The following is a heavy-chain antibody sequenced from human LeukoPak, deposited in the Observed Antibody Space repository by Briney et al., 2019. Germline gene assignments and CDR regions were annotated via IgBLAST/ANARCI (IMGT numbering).Heavy chain of an antibody. CDR3: ARGRQQLVD. CDR2: IYNSGST. Sequence: XXGLEWIGYIYNSGSTNYNPALKSRVTISVDTSKNQFSLKLSSVTAADTAVYYCARGRQQLVDWGQGTLVTVSS. V-gene: IGHV4-59*12. J-gene: IGHJ4*02. D-gene: IGHD6-13*01.